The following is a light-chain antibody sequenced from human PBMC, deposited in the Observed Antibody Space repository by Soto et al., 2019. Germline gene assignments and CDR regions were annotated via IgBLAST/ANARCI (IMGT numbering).Light chain of an antibody. CDR2: DVS. J-gene: IGLJ2*01. V-gene: IGLV2-11*01. CDR3: CSYAGSYTLGV. Sequence: QSALTQPRSVSGSPGQSVTISCTGTSSDVGGYNYVPWYQQHPGKAPKLMIYDVSKRPSGVPDRFSGSKSGNTASLTISGLQAEDEADYYCCSYAGSYTLGVFGGGTKVTVL. CDR1: SSDVGGYNY.